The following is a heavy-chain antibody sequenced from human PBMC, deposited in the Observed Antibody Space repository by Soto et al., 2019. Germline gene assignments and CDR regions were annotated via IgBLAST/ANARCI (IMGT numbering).Heavy chain of an antibody. CDR3: ARGLSRDYYYYGMDV. V-gene: IGHV1-2*04. CDR2: INPNSGGT. CDR1: GYTFTSYD. J-gene: IGHJ6*02. Sequence: ASVKVSCKASGYTFTSYDTNWVRQAPGQGLEWMGWINPNSGGTNYAQKFQGWVTMTRDTSISTAYMELSRLRSDDTAVYYCARGLSRDYYYYGMDVWGQGTTVTVSS. D-gene: IGHD2-15*01.